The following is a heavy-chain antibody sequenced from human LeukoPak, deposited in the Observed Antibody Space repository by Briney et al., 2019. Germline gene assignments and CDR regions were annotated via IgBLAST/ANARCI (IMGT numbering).Heavy chain of an antibody. CDR2: IYSSGST. CDR3: ARVGGFFMTS. J-gene: IGHJ3*01. Sequence: PSETLSLTCNVSGGSIRGYYWSWIRQPPGKGLEWIGYIYSSGSTNYNPSLKSRVTMSVDTSKNQFSLKLSSVTAADTAVYYCARVGGFFMTSWGQGTMVTVSS. V-gene: IGHV4-59*12. CDR1: GGSIRGYY. D-gene: IGHD3-3*01.